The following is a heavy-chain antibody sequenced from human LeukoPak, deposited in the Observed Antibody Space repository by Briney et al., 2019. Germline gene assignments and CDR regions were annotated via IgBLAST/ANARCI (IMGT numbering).Heavy chain of an antibody. D-gene: IGHD3-9*01. CDR3: ARGGGPSRYFDWLSPSGYYYYGMDV. J-gene: IGHJ6*02. CDR2: IYYSGST. Sequence: PSETLSLTCTVSGGSISSYYWSWIRQPPGKGLEWIGYIYYSGSTNYNPSLKSRVTISVDTSKNQFSLKLSSVTAADTAVYYCARGGGPSRYFDWLSPSGYYYYGMDVWGQGTTVTVSS. V-gene: IGHV4-59*01. CDR1: GGSISSYY.